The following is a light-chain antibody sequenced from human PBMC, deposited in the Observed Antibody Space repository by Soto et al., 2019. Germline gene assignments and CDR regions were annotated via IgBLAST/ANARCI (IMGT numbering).Light chain of an antibody. CDR3: QQFSSYAHP. J-gene: IGKJ4*01. CDR2: DAS. V-gene: IGKV3-20*01. CDR1: QTVRNNY. Sequence: VLTQSPGTLSLSPGERATLSCRASQTVRNNYLAWYQQKPGQAPRLLIYDASSRATGIPDRLSGGGSGTDLDLPISRLEPEDVEVYYCQQFSSYAHPFGGGTKVE.